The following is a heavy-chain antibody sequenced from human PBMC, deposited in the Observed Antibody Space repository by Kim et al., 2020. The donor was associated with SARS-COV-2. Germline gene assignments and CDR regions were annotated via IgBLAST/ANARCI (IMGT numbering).Heavy chain of an antibody. V-gene: IGHV3-7*01. Sequence: GGSLRLSCAASGFTFSRYWMSWVRQAPGKGLEWVANINEDGSEKYYVDSVKGRFTISRDNAKNSLYLKMTSLRVEDTAVYFCAFSGYAGGGYSASFDFWGRGTLVTVSS. CDR2: INEDGSEK. D-gene: IGHD5-12*01. CDR1: GFTFSRYW. CDR3: AFSGYAGGGYSASFDF. J-gene: IGHJ4*02.